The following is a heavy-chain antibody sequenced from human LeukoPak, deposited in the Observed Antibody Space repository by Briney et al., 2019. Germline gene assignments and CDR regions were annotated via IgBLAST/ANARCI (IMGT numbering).Heavy chain of an antibody. J-gene: IGHJ4*02. CDR3: ARGPMTTVTTPTDY. CDR1: GFTFSGFS. CDR2: INWNGNRT. D-gene: IGHD4-11*01. Sequence: GGSLRLSCAVSGFTFSGFSMSWVRQAPGKGLEWVSGINWNGNRTGYADSVKGRFTISRDNAKNSLYLQMNSLRAEDTALYYCARGPMTTVTTPTDYWGQGTLVTVSS. V-gene: IGHV3-20*04.